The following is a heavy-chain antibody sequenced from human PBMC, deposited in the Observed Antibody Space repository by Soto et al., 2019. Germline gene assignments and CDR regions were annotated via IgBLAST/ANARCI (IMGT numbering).Heavy chain of an antibody. J-gene: IGHJ4*02. V-gene: IGHV4-30-4*01. CDR2: IYYSGST. Sequence: SETLSLTCTVSGGSISSGDYYWSWIRQPPGKGLEWIGYIYYSGSTYYNPSLKSRVTISVDTSKNQFSLKLSSVTAADTAVYYCAREYYYDCSGYYPVGIFDFWGQGALVT. D-gene: IGHD3-22*01. CDR3: AREYYYDCSGYYPVGIFDF. CDR1: GGSISSGDYY.